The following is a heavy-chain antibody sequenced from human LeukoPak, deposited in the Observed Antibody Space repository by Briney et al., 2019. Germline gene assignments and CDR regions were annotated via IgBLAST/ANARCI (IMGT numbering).Heavy chain of an antibody. CDR2: ISSSSSYI. Sequence: KPGGSLRLSCAASGFTFRDYYMTWIRQAPGKGLEWVSSISSSSSYIYYADPMKGRFTISRDNAKNSLYLQMNSLRAEDTAVYYCVRIWFADWYFDLWGRGTLVTVSS. CDR3: VRIWFADWYFDL. J-gene: IGHJ2*01. V-gene: IGHV3-11*06. CDR1: GFTFRDYY. D-gene: IGHD3-10*01.